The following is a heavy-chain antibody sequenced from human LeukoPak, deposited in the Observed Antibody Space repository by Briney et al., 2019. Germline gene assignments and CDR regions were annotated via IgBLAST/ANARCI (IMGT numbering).Heavy chain of an antibody. Sequence: GASVKVSCKASGYTFTSYDINWVRQAPGQGLEWMGWMNPNSGNTGYAQKLQGRVTMTTDTSMSTAYMELRSLRSDDTAVYYCARGSSYGFSMGYWGQGTLVTVSS. V-gene: IGHV1-8*01. CDR1: GYTFTSYD. CDR2: MNPNSGNT. CDR3: ARGSSYGFSMGY. D-gene: IGHD3-16*01. J-gene: IGHJ4*02.